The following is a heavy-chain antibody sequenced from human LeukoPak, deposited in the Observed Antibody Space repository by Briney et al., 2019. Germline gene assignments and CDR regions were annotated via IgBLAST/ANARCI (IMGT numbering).Heavy chain of an antibody. V-gene: IGHV3-23*01. CDR3: AKTAEYYGSGNIDY. D-gene: IGHD3-10*01. J-gene: IGHJ4*02. Sequence: GGSQRLSCAASGFTLSNYAMSWVRQAPGKGREWVSSINFSGGDSTYYSDSVKGRFTISRDNSKNTLYLQMNSLRAEDTAIYYCAKTAEYYGSGNIDYWGQGTLVTVSS. CDR1: GFTLSNYA. CDR2: INFSGGDST.